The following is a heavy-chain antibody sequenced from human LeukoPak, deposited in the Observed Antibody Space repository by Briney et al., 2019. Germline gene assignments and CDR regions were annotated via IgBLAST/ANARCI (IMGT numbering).Heavy chain of an antibody. V-gene: IGHV3-9*01. CDR1: GFTFDDYA. D-gene: IGHD2-15*01. CDR3: AVFSGDNDY. J-gene: IGHJ4*02. Sequence: PGGSLRLSCAASGFTFDDYAMHWVRQAPGKGLEWVSGISWSSGSIGYADSVKGRFTISRDNAKNSLYLRMNSLRAEDTALYYCAVFSGDNDYWGQGTLVTVSS. CDR2: ISWSSGSI.